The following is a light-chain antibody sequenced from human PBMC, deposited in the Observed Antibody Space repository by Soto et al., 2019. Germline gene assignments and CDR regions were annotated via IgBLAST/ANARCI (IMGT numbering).Light chain of an antibody. Sequence: EIVLTQSPGTLSLSPGERATLSCRASQSVSSSYLAWYQQKPGQAPRLLIYGASSRATGIPDRFSGSGSGTDFTLTISRLEPEDFAVYYCQQCGGSPMFGQGTKVDIK. V-gene: IGKV3-20*01. J-gene: IGKJ1*01. CDR2: GAS. CDR3: QQCGGSPM. CDR1: QSVSSSY.